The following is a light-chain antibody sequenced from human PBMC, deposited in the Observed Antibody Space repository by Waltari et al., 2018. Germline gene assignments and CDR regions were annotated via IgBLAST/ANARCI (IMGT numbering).Light chain of an antibody. V-gene: IGKV1-39*01. CDR3: QQSYSTPRT. J-gene: IGKJ1*01. CDR1: QSISSY. Sequence: DIQMTQSLSSLSASVGDRVTITCRASQSISSYLNWYKQKPGKAPKLLIYAASCLQSGVPSRFSGSGSGTDFTLTISSLQPEDFATYYCQQSYSTPRTFGQGTKVEIK. CDR2: AAS.